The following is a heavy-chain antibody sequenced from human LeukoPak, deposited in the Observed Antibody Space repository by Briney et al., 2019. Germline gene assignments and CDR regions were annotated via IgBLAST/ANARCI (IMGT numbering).Heavy chain of an antibody. J-gene: IGHJ4*02. V-gene: IGHV1-2*02. D-gene: IGHD3-22*01. CDR1: GYIFTGYY. CDR2: INPDNGDT. CDR3: ARAMGGDNSGYRPFDY. Sequence: GASVKVSCKASGYIFTGYYMHWVRQAPGQGLEWMGWINPDNGDTSYAQMLQARVTMTRDTSISTAYMELSSLGSDDTAVYYCARAMGGDNSGYRPFDYRGQGTLVTVSS.